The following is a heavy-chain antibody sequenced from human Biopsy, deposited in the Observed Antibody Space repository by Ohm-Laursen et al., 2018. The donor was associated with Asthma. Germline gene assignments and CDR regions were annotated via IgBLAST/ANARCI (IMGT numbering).Heavy chain of an antibody. D-gene: IGHD3-22*01. CDR2: IHHSGTS. CDR3: ARIPRRSGSYFVDY. J-gene: IGHJ4*02. V-gene: IGHV4-31*03. CDR1: GDSITSGGCC. Sequence: SETLSLTCTVSGDSITSGGCCWNWIRQHPGKGLEWIGYIHHSGTSYFNPSLKSRVSFSRDTSKNQISLRLSSVTAADTAMYYCARIPRRSGSYFVDYWGQGTLVTVSS.